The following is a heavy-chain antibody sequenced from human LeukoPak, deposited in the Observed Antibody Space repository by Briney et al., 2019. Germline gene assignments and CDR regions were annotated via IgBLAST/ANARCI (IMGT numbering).Heavy chain of an antibody. CDR2: IYNSGST. CDR1: GGSISIYY. D-gene: IGHD1-26*01. J-gene: IGHJ4*02. CDR3: VRDRELTY. Sequence: PSQTLSLTCTVSGGSISIYYWSWIRQPPGKGLEWIGYIYNSGSTIYNPSLRSRVTISVDTSKNQFSLKLNSVTAADTAVYYCVRDRELTYWSQGTLVTVSS. V-gene: IGHV4-59*01.